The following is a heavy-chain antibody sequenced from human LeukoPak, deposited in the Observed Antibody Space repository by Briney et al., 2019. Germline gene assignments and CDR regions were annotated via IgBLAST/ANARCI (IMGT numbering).Heavy chain of an antibody. CDR1: GGSISSSSYY. CDR2: IYYSGST. Sequence: PSETLSLTCTVSGGSISSSSYYWGWIRQPPGKGLEWIGSIYYSGSTYYNPSLKSRITMSVDTSKKQFSLKLSSVTAADTAVYYCARDIQLGSGSHAFNIWGRGTMVTVSS. J-gene: IGHJ3*02. D-gene: IGHD7-27*01. CDR3: ARDIQLGSGSHAFNI. V-gene: IGHV4-39*07.